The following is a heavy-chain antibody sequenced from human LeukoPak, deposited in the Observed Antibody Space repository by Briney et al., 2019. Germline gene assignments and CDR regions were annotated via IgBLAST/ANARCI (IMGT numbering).Heavy chain of an antibody. CDR2: ISYDGSNK. CDR3: ASPDSSGYYCAGLAFDY. V-gene: IGHV3-30*03. Sequence: GGSLRLSCAASGFTFSNNGMHWVRQAPGKGLEWVAVISYDGSNKYYADSVKGRFTISRDNSKNTLYLQMNSLRAEDTAVYYCASPDSSGYYCAGLAFDYWGQGTLVTVSS. CDR1: GFTFSNNG. D-gene: IGHD3-22*01. J-gene: IGHJ4*02.